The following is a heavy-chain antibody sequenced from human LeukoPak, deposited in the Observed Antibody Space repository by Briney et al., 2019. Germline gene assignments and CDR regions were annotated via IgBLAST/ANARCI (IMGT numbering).Heavy chain of an antibody. D-gene: IGHD7-27*01. J-gene: IGHJ3*02. Sequence: ASVKVSCKASGYTFTGHYIHWVRQVPGQGLGWMGWINPNSGDTNFAQRFQGRVTMTRDTSINTAYMELSRLRSADTAVYYCTREARHWGAGGDAFDIWGQGTMVTVSS. CDR3: TREARHWGAGGDAFDI. CDR1: GYTFTGHY. CDR2: INPNSGDT. V-gene: IGHV1-2*02.